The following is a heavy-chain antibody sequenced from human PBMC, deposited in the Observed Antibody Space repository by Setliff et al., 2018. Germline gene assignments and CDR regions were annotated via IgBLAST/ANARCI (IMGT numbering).Heavy chain of an antibody. D-gene: IGHD3-16*02. V-gene: IGHV7-4-1*01. J-gene: IGHJ6*03. CDR2: INTNTGNP. CDR3: ARASRFATIVWKGDYYMDV. Sequence: ASVKVSCKASGYSFSTYAMSWIRQAPGQGLEWMGWINTNTGNPSYAQGFTGRFVFSLDTSVSTAYLQIRSLKPENTAMYYCARASRFATIVWKGDYYMDVWGKGTTVT. CDR1: GYSFSTYA.